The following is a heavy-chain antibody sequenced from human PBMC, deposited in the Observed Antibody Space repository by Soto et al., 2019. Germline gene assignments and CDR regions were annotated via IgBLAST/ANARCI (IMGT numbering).Heavy chain of an antibody. J-gene: IGHJ5*02. CDR2: ISSSSSTI. D-gene: IGHD1-20*01. V-gene: IGHV3-48*04. CDR1: GFTFSSYS. Sequence: GGSLRLSCAASGFTFSSYSMSWVRQAPGKGLEWVSYISSSSSTIYYADSVKGRFTISRDNAKNSLYLQMNSLRAEDTAVYYCARDHYNWNPPTWFAPWGQGTLVPVSS. CDR3: ARDHYNWNPPTWFAP.